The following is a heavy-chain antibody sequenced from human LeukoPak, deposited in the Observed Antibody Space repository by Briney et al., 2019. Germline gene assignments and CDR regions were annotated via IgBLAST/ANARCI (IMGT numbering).Heavy chain of an antibody. J-gene: IGHJ3*01. CDR3: ARPRQDCRGGSCYSTAFDV. V-gene: IGHV5-51*01. CDR1: GYSFTSYW. D-gene: IGHD2-15*01. Sequence: GESLKISCKGSGYSFTSYWIGWVRQMPGKGLEWMGIIYPGDSDTRYSPSFQGQVTISADKSISTAYLQWSNLKASDTATYYCARPRQDCRGGSCYSTAFDVWGRGTMVTVSS. CDR2: IYPGDSDT.